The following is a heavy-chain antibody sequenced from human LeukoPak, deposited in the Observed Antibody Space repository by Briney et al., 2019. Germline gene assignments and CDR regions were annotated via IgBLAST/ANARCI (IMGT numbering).Heavy chain of an antibody. D-gene: IGHD3-3*01. Sequence: SVKVSCKASGGTFSSYAISWVRQAPGQGLEWMGGIIPIFGTANYAQKFQGRVTITADESTSTAYMELSSLRSEDTAVFYRSKDPPRADCWGYRYNWFDPWGQGTLVTVSS. V-gene: IGHV1-69*13. CDR2: IIPIFGTA. CDR1: GGTFSSYA. J-gene: IGHJ5*02. CDR3: SKDPPRADCWGYRYNWFDP.